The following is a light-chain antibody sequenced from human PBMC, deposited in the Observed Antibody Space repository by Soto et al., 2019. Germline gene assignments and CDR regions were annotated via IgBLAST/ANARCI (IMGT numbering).Light chain of an antibody. V-gene: IGLV2-18*02. CDR1: SSDVGTYNR. Sequence: QSALTQPPSVSGSPGQSVTISCTGTSSDVGTYNRVSWYQQPPGTAPKLMISEVSNRPSGVPDRFSGSKSGNTASLTISGLLVEDGAVYYCSSFTSSSTLVFGGGTKLTVL. J-gene: IGLJ2*01. CDR2: EVS. CDR3: SSFTSSSTLV.